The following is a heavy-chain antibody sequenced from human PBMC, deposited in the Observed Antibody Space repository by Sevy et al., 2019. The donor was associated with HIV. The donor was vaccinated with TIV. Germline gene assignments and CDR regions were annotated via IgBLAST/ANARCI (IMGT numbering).Heavy chain of an antibody. CDR1: GFTFSSYA. D-gene: IGHD3-22*01. J-gene: IGHJ4*02. Sequence: GGSLRLSCAASGFTFSSYAMSWVRQAPGKGLEWVSAISGSGGSTYYADSVKGRFTIHRDNSKNTLYLQMNSLRAEDTAVYYCATDRPMYYDSSGSYLFDYWGQGTLVTVSS. CDR3: ATDRPMYYDSSGSYLFDY. V-gene: IGHV3-23*01. CDR2: ISGSGGST.